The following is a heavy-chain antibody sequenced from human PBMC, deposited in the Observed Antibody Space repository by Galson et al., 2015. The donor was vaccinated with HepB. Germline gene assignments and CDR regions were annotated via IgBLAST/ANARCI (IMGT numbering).Heavy chain of an antibody. CDR3: ARGWDIEVTANFDY. V-gene: IGHV3-7*03. Sequence: SLRLSCAASGFTYSNYWMSWVRQAPGRGLEWVANIKDDGSEKYYVRSVEGRFTVSRDNAKNSLYLHMSSRRAEDTAVYYWARGWDIEVTANFDYWGQGARVTVSS. CDR2: IKDDGSEK. J-gene: IGHJ4*02. CDR1: GFTYSNYW. D-gene: IGHD2-21*02.